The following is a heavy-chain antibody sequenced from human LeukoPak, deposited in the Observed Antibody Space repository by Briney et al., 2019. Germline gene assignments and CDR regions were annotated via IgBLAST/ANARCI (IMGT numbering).Heavy chain of an antibody. Sequence: ASVKVSCKASGYTFTTYAMHWVRQAPGQRLEWMGWINAGNGNTKYSQKFQGRVTITRDTSASTAYMELSSLRSEDTAVYYCARVVHAYYDFWSGHGNAFDIWGQGTMVTVSS. CDR1: GYTFTTYA. CDR3: ARVVHAYYDFWSGHGNAFDI. V-gene: IGHV1-3*01. CDR2: INAGNGNT. J-gene: IGHJ3*02. D-gene: IGHD3-3*01.